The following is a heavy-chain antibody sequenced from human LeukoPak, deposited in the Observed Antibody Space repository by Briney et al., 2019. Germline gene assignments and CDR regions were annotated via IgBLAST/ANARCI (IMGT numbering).Heavy chain of an antibody. V-gene: IGHV4-34*01. CDR3: AREGIVGATKSAFDI. CDR2: INHSGST. D-gene: IGHD1-26*01. Sequence: PSETLSLTCAVYGGSFSGYYWSRIRQPPGKGLEWIGEINHSGSTNYNPSLKSRVTISVDTSKNQFSLELSSVTAADTAVYYCAREGIVGATKSAFDIWGQGTMVTVSS. J-gene: IGHJ3*02. CDR1: GGSFSGYY.